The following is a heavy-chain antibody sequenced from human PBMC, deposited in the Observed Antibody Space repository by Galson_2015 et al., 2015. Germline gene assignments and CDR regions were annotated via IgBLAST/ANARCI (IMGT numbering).Heavy chain of an antibody. CDR2: IIPFFGAA. J-gene: IGHJ6*03. Sequence: SVKVSCKASGGTFSTFNSYALNWVRQAPGQGLEWMGGIIPFFGAANYPQKFQGRVTITADKSTSTAYLDVSGLSTEDTAVYYCARSERGAGYCTSASCSGLAHYYYSYMDLWGEGTAVTVSS. CDR3: ARSERGAGYCTSASCSGLAHYYYSYMDL. CDR1: GGTFSTFNSYA. V-gene: IGHV1-69*06. D-gene: IGHD2-2*03.